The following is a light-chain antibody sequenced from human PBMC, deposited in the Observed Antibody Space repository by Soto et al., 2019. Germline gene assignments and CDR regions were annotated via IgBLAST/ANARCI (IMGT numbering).Light chain of an antibody. V-gene: IGKV3-15*01. CDR1: QSVSSN. Sequence: EVVLTQSPATLSLSPGDRATLSCRASQSVSSNLAWYQQKPGQSPWLLIYGASTRATGVPPRFSGSRSGTEFTLTISAVQSGDFAVYYCQQYYNWPPYTFGQGTKLDFK. CDR2: GAS. J-gene: IGKJ2*01. CDR3: QQYYNWPPYT.